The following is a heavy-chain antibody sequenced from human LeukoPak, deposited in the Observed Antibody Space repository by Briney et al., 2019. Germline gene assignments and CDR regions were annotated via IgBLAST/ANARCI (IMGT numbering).Heavy chain of an antibody. D-gene: IGHD1-14*01. CDR3: ARELSRITRTTLEPD. CDR2: ISYDGSNK. J-gene: IGHJ4*02. V-gene: IGHV3-30-3*01. CDR1: GFTFSSYA. Sequence: PGGSLRLSCAASGFTFSSYAMHWVRQAPGKGLEWVAVISYDGSNKYYADSVKGRFTISRDNSKNTLYLQMNSLRAEDTAVYYCARELSRITRTTLEPDWGQGTLVTVSS.